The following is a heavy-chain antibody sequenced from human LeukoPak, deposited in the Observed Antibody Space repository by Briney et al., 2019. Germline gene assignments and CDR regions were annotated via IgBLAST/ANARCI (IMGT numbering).Heavy chain of an antibody. CDR3: ARQPNMGDYFFDY. V-gene: IGHV4-59*08. J-gene: IGHJ4*02. CDR2: IYNTGTT. D-gene: IGHD3-22*01. CDR1: GGSMTTSY. Sequence: PSETLSLTCTVYGGSMTTSYWTWVRQVPGKRLEWIGYIYNTGTTNYNPSLKSRVTLSVDTSKNQFSLKLTSVTAADSAVYYCARQPNMGDYFFDYWGQGTLVTVSS.